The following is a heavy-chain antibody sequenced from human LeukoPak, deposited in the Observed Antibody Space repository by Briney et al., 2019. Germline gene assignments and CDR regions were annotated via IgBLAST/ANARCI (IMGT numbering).Heavy chain of an antibody. V-gene: IGHV4-61*02. D-gene: IGHD6-13*01. CDR1: GGSISSGGYY. CDR3: ARVLFLYSSSWHLGGNYYYYMDV. Sequence: PSETLCLTCTVSGGSISSGGYYWSWIRQPPGKGLEWIGRIYTSGSTNYNPSLKSRVTMSVDTSKNQFSLKLSSVTAADTAVYYCARVLFLYSSSWHLGGNYYYYMDVWGKGTTVTVSS. CDR2: IYTSGST. J-gene: IGHJ6*03.